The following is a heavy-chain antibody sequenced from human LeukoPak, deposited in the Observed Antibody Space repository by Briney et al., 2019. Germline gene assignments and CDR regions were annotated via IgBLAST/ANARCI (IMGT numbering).Heavy chain of an antibody. CDR3: ARDLSIVGATSGAFDI. D-gene: IGHD1-26*01. CDR1: GFTFSDSY. Sequence: GGSLRLSCAASGFTFSDSYMTWVRQAPGKGVEWVAYISGSGHDINYSESAKGRFTISRDNAKNSLYLQMNSLRAEDTAVYYCARDLSIVGATSGAFDIWGQGTMVTVSS. V-gene: IGHV3-11*04. CDR2: ISGSGHDI. J-gene: IGHJ3*02.